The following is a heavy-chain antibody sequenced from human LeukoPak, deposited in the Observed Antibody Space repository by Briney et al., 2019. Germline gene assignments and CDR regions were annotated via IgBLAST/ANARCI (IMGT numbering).Heavy chain of an antibody. CDR1: GGSISSNY. CDR3: ARYSAPVTSIDY. J-gene: IGHJ4*02. Sequence: SETLSLTCTVSGGSISSNYWSWIRQPPGKGLEWIGYIYHSGSTNYNPSLKSRVTISVDTSKNQFSLMLSSVTAADTAVYYCARYSAPVTSIDYWGQGTLVTDSS. D-gene: IGHD2-21*02. V-gene: IGHV4-59*01. CDR2: IYHSGST.